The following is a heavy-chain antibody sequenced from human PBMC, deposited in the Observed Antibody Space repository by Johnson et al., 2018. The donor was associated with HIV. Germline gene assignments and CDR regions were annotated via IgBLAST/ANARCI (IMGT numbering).Heavy chain of an antibody. V-gene: IGHV3-23*04. CDR1: GFTLSTYW. D-gene: IGHD3-9*01. CDR2: ISGSGGSK. CDR3: AQGYYDILTGYYDAFDI. Sequence: VQLVESGGGLVQPGGSLRLSCAASGFTLSTYWMSWVRQAPGKGLEWVSSISGSGGSKYYADSAKGRFTISRDNSKNTLYLQMNSLRAEDTAVYYCAQGYYDILTGYYDAFDIWGQGTMVMVSS. J-gene: IGHJ3*02.